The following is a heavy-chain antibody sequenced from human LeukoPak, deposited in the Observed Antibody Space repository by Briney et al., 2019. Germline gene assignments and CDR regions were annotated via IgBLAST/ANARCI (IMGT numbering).Heavy chain of an antibody. J-gene: IGHJ4*02. CDR2: IYYSGST. V-gene: IGHV4-59*01. Sequence: PSETLSLTCTVSGGSISSYYWSWIRQPPGKGLEWIGYIYYSGSTNYNPSLKSRVTISVDTSKNQFSLKLSSVIAADTAVYYCARVSGYDWESFFDYWGQGTLVTVSS. CDR1: GGSISSYY. D-gene: IGHD5-12*01. CDR3: ARVSGYDWESFFDY.